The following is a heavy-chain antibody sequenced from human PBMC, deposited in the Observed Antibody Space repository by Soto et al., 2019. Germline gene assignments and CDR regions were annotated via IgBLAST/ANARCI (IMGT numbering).Heavy chain of an antibody. CDR1: GFTFSGYG. J-gene: IGHJ6*02. D-gene: IGHD4-17*01. Sequence: PGGSLRLSCVVSGFTFSGYGMHWVRQAPGKGLEWVAVVSYDGNREYYADSVKGRFTVSRDNSKNTLYLQMNSLRAEDTAVYYCAKDRSDYGDDVCYYFYGMDVWGQGTTVTVSS. CDR2: VSYDGNRE. V-gene: IGHV3-30*18. CDR3: AKDRSDYGDDVCYYFYGMDV.